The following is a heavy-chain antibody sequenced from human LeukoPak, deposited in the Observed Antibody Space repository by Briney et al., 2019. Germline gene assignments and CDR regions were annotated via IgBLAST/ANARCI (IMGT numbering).Heavy chain of an antibody. V-gene: IGHV1-2*06. Sequence: ASVKVSCKASGYTFTGYYMHWVRQAPGQGLEWMGRINPNSGGTNYAQKFQGRVTMTRDTSISTAYMELSRLRSDDTAVYYCARVMYYDSSGFLGVGDAFDIWGQGTVVTVSS. D-gene: IGHD3-22*01. CDR1: GYTFTGYY. CDR2: INPNSGGT. J-gene: IGHJ3*02. CDR3: ARVMYYDSSGFLGVGDAFDI.